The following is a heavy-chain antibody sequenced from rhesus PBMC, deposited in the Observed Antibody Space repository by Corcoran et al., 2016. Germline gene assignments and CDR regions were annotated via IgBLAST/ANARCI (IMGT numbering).Heavy chain of an antibody. CDR2: IGGNSSST. J-gene: IGHJ4*01. D-gene: IGHD2-21*01. CDR3: ASAYCTGSGCYPFDY. V-gene: IGHV4-127*01. CDR1: GYSISSGSG. Sequence: QVQLQESGPGLVKPSETLSLTCAVSGYSISSGSGWSWIRQPPGRGLEWIGYIGGNSSSTNYNPSHKSGVTISEDTSKNQFSLKLRSVTAADTAVYYCASAYCTGSGCYPFDYWGQGVLVTVSS.